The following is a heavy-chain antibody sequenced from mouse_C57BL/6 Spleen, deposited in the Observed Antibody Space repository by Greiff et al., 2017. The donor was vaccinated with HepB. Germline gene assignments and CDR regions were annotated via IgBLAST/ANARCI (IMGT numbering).Heavy chain of an antibody. V-gene: IGHV1-52*01. D-gene: IGHD4-1*01. CDR2: IDPSDSET. J-gene: IGHJ4*01. CDR3: ARDPGNPYAMDY. Sequence: QVQLKQPGAELVRPGSSVKLSCKASGYTFTSYWMHWVKQRPIQGLEWIGNIDPSDSETHYNQKFKDKATLTVDKSSSTAYMQLSSLTSEDSAVYYCARDPGNPYAMDYWGQGTSVTVSS. CDR1: GYTFTSYW.